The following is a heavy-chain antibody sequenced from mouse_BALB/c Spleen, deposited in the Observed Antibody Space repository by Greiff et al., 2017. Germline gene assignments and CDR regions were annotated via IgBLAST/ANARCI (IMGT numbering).Heavy chain of an antibody. CDR1: GFTFSSYT. V-gene: IGHV5-6-4*01. D-gene: IGHD3-1*01. CDR3: TRASAFAY. J-gene: IGHJ3*01. CDR2: ISSGGSYT. Sequence: EVKLVESGGGLVKPGGSLKLSCAASGFTFSSYTMSWVRQTPEKRLEWVATISSGGSYTYYPDSVKGRFTISRDNAKNTLYLQMSSLKSEDTAMYYCTRASAFAYWGQGTLVTVSA.